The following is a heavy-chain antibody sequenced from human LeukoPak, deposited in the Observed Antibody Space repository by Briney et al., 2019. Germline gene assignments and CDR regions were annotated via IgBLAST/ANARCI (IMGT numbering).Heavy chain of an antibody. J-gene: IGHJ4*02. D-gene: IGHD1-26*01. V-gene: IGHV3-48*04. CDR2: INSNSRTI. CDR1: GFTFSTDS. CDR3: ARDPTSGCHPHFDF. Sequence: GGSLRLSCEASGFTFSTDSMNWVRQAPGKGLEWVSYINSNSRTIHYADSVKGRFTISRDNANNSLFLQMNSLRGEDTAVYYCARDPTSGCHPHFDFWGQGILVTVSS.